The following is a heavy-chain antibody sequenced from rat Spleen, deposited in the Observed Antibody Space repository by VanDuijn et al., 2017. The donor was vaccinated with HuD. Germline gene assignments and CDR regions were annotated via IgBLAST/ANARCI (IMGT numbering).Heavy chain of an antibody. D-gene: IGHD1-10*01. V-gene: IGHV2-45*01. CDR3: TREGYNNWGAFAY. Sequence: QVQLMESGPGLVQPSETLSLTCTVSGFSLTSYNVHWVRQPPGKGLEWMGVMWSGGSTDYNSALKSRLSISRDTSKSQLLLKMNSLQTEDTAMYFCTREGYNNWGAFAYWGQGTLVTVSS. CDR1: GFSLTSYN. J-gene: IGHJ3*01. CDR2: MWSGGST.